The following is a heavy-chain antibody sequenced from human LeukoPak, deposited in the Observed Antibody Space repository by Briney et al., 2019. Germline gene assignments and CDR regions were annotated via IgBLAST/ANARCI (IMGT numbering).Heavy chain of an antibody. CDR3: ARVFHHDYVWGTYTVFHY. J-gene: IGHJ4*02. CDR2: INDRGST. CDR1: GGSFSGYY. D-gene: IGHD3-16*01. V-gene: IGHV4-34*01. Sequence: SVSLSLTSAVYGGSFSGYYWSWIRQSRGKGLEWIGEINDRGSTNYNPSLKSRVTISVDTSKNQFSLKPSSVTAADTAVYYCARVFHHDYVWGTYTVFHYWGQGTLVTVSS.